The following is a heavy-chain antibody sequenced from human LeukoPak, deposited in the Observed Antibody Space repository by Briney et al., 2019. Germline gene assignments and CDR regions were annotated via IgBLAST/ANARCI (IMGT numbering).Heavy chain of an antibody. CDR3: ARGGDVLRYFDWLLVFDY. CDR1: GYTFTSYG. CDR2: INPNSGGT. D-gene: IGHD3-9*01. J-gene: IGHJ4*02. Sequence: ASVKVSCKASGYTFTSYGISWVRQAPGQGLEWMGRINPNSGGTNYARKFQGRVTMTRDMSISTAYMELSRLRSDDTAVYYCARGGDVLRYFDWLLVFDYWGQGTLVTVSS. V-gene: IGHV1-2*06.